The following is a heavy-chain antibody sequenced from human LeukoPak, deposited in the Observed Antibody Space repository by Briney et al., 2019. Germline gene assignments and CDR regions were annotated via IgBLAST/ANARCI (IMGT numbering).Heavy chain of an antibody. CDR1: GFTFSSYW. D-gene: IGHD3-3*01. CDR3: ATGSYYDFWSVYYKYYFDY. Sequence: GGSLRLSCAASGFTFSSYWMHWVRHVPGKGLVWVSRINSDGSSTSYADSVKGRFTISRDNAKNTLYLQMSSLRAEDTAVYYCATGSYYDFWSVYYKYYFDYWGQGTLVTVPS. J-gene: IGHJ4*02. V-gene: IGHV3-74*01. CDR2: INSDGSST.